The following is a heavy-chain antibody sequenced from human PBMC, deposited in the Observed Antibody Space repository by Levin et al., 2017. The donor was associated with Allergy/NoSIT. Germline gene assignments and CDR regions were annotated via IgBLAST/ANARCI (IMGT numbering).Heavy chain of an antibody. Sequence: SETLSLTCTVSGGSISGYYWSWIRQPAGKGLEWIGRIYSSGSTNYNPSLKSRVTMSIDTSKSQFSLKLSSVTAADTAVYYCAEGGYSSSWVYFQHWGQGTLVTVSS. V-gene: IGHV4-4*07. CDR1: GGSISGYY. D-gene: IGHD6-13*01. J-gene: IGHJ1*01. CDR2: IYSSGST. CDR3: AEGGYSSSWVYFQH.